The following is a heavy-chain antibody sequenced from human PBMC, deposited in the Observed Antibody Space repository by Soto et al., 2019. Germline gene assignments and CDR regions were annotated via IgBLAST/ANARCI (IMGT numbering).Heavy chain of an antibody. Sequence: PGGSLRLACAASGFTFSSYSMNWVRQAPGKGLEWVSYITGGSSRINYADSVKGRFTISRDNAKNSLYLQMNSLRDEDTAVYYCARDWSHYFDYWGQGILVTVSS. V-gene: IGHV3-48*02. CDR3: ARDWSHYFDY. D-gene: IGHD3-3*01. CDR2: ITGGSSRI. J-gene: IGHJ4*02. CDR1: GFTFSSYS.